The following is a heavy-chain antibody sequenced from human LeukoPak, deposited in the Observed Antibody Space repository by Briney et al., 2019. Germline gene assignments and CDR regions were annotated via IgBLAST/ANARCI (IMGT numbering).Heavy chain of an antibody. CDR3: ATSIVVPAGDDY. CDR2: ISFDGSNE. D-gene: IGHD2-2*01. J-gene: IGHJ4*02. Sequence: GGSLRLSCAASGFTFSRYAMHWVRQAPGKGLEWVAVISFDGSNEFYADCVKGRFSISRDNSKNTLFLQLTSLRPEDTAVYYCATSIVVPAGDDYWGQGTLVTVSS. CDR1: GFTFSRYA. V-gene: IGHV3-30*01.